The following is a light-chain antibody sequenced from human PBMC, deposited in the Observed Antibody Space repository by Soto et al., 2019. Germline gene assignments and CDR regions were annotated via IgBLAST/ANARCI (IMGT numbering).Light chain of an antibody. CDR1: SSDVGTYEY. CDR3: SSYASNGHVL. V-gene: IGLV2-14*03. CDR2: DVS. J-gene: IGLJ2*01. Sequence: QSALTQPASVSGSPGQSITISCTGTSSDVGTYEYVSWYQHHPGKAPKLMIYDVSNRPTGVSDRFSGSKSGNTASLTISGLQAEDEADYYCSSYASNGHVLFGGGTKVTVL.